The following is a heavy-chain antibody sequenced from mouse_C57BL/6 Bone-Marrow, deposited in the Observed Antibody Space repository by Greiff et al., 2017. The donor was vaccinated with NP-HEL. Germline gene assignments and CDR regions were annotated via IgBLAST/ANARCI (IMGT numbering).Heavy chain of an antibody. CDR1: GFNITDYY. D-gene: IGHD1-1*01. J-gene: IGHJ3*01. CDR2: IDPEDGET. Sequence: EVQLQQPGAELVKPGASVKLSCTASGFNITDYYMHWVKQRPEQGLEWIGRIDPEDGETKYAPKFQGKATITADKSSNTAYLQLSRLTSEDTAVDYCAGDGSSLAGLAYWGQGTLVTVSA. V-gene: IGHV14-2*01. CDR3: AGDGSSLAGLAY.